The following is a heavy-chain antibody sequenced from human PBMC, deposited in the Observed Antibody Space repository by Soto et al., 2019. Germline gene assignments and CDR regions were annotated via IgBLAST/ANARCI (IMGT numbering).Heavy chain of an antibody. CDR2: INPNSGGT. CDR3: ARRPITFGGVIVGFDY. V-gene: IGHV1-2*04. Sequence: QVQLVQSGAEVKKPGASVKVSCKASGYTFTGYYMHWVRQAPGQGLEWMGWINPNSGGTNYAQKFQGWVTMTRDTSISTAYMELSRLRSDDTAVYYCARRPITFGGVIVGFDYWGQGTLVTVSS. J-gene: IGHJ4*02. D-gene: IGHD3-16*02. CDR1: GYTFTGYY.